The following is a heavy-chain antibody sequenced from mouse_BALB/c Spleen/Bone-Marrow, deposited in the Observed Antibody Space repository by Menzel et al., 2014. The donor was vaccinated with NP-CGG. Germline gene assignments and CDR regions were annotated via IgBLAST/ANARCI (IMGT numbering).Heavy chain of an antibody. CDR1: GFDFSRYW. V-gene: IGHV4-1*02. J-gene: IGHJ4*01. Sequence: EVKLQESGRGLVQPGGSLKLSCAASGFDFSRYWISWVRQAPGKGLEWIGEINSDSSTINYTPSLKDKFIISRDNANKTQCLQMSRVRSDDTALYYCARHVYYAMDYWDQGASVTVSS. CDR3: ARHVYYAMDY. CDR2: INSDSSTI.